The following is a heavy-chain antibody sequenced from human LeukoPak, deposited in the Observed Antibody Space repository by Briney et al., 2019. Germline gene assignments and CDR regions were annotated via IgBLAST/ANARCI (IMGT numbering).Heavy chain of an antibody. CDR3: TSLTVLTGFNYCDY. V-gene: IGHV3-53*01. CDR1: GFTVSTNY. J-gene: IGHJ4*02. Sequence: GGSLRLSCAASGFTVSTNYMTWIRQAPGKGLEWISVIYSDGSTYYAASVKGRFTISRDNSKNTLYLQMNSLRADDTAVYYCTSLTVLTGFNYCDYWGQGTLVTVSS. CDR2: IYSDGST. D-gene: IGHD4-17*01.